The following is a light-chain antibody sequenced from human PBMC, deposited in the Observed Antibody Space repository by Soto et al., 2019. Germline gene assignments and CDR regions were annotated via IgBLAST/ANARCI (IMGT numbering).Light chain of an antibody. J-gene: IGKJ5*01. CDR3: QQRFDWPPIT. Sequence: VLTQSPATLSLSPGQRATLSCRASENIKDFLAWYQQKSDQPPRLLVYDASTRATGVPARFSGSGFGTDFTLTISSLEPEDFAVYFCQQRFDWPPITFGQGTRLDI. V-gene: IGKV3-11*01. CDR2: DAS. CDR1: ENIKDF.